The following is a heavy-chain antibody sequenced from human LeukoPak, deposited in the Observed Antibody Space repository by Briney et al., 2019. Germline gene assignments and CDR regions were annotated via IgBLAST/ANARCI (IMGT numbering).Heavy chain of an antibody. CDR1: VFTFSRYW. V-gene: IGHV3-74*01. J-gene: IGHJ3*02. CDR3: ARGNSHAFDI. Sequence: GGSLRLSCAASVFTFSRYWMHCVRQAPGEGLVWVSSINSNESSTSDADSVKGRITNSRDNAKITLYLQRNSLRVEDTAVYYCARGNSHAFDIWGQGTMVTVSS. CDR2: INSNESST. D-gene: IGHD3-10*01.